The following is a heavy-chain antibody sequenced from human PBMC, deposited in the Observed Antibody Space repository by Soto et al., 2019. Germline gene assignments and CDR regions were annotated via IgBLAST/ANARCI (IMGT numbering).Heavy chain of an antibody. D-gene: IGHD3-22*01. CDR1: GFTFDDYA. J-gene: IGHJ4*02. CDR3: AKDPSPYYYDSSGYLDY. Sequence: PGGSLRLSCAASGFTFDDYAMHWVRQAPGKGLEWVSGISWNSGSIGYADSVKGRFTISRGNAKNSLYLQMNSLRAEDTALYYCAKDPSPYYYDSSGYLDYWGQGTLVTVSS. CDR2: ISWNSGSI. V-gene: IGHV3-9*01.